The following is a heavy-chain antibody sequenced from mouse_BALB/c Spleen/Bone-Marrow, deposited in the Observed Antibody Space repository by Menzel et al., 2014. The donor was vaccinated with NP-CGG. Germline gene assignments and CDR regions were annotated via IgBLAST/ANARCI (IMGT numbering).Heavy chain of an antibody. Sequence: EVKLVESGGGLVKSGGSLKLSCAASGFTFSNYGMSWVRQTPEKRLERVATISGGGSYTFYSDSVKGRFTIFRDNAKNNLYLQLSSLRSEDTALYYCARHAYYDQTEVSFVYWGQGTLVTVSA. CDR1: GFTFSNYG. J-gene: IGHJ3*01. V-gene: IGHV5-9-2*01. CDR2: ISGGGSYT. D-gene: IGHD2-4*01. CDR3: ARHAYYDQTEVSFVY.